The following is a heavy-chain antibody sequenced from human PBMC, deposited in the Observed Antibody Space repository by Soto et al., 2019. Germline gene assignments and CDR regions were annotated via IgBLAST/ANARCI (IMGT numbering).Heavy chain of an antibody. J-gene: IGHJ5*02. V-gene: IGHV4-30-4*01. CDR2: IYYSGST. D-gene: IGHD2-15*01. CDR1: GGSISSGDYY. CDR3: ARGGVVVVAGNWFDP. Sequence: QVQLQESGPGLVKPSQTLSLTCTVSGGSISSGDYYWSWIRQPPGKGLEWIGYIYYSGSTYYHPSLKSRVTISVDTSKNQFSLKLSSVTAADTAVYYCARGGVVVVAGNWFDPWGQGTLVTVSS.